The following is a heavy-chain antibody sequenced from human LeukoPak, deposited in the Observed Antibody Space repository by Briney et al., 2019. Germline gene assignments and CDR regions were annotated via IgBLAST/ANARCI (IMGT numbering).Heavy chain of an antibody. V-gene: IGHV3-23*01. CDR3: AKDSDYDILTGYSMIDI. CDR1: GFTFSSYA. CDR2: ISGSGGNT. Sequence: GGSLRPSCPASGFTFSSYAMSWVRQAPGKGLEWVSAISGSGGNTYYADSVKGRFTISRDNSKNTLYLQMNSLRAEDTGVYYCAKDSDYDILTGYSMIDICGEVTMVTVSS. D-gene: IGHD3-9*01. J-gene: IGHJ3*02.